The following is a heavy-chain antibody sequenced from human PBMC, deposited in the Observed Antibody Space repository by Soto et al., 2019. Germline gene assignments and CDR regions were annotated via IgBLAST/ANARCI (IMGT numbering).Heavy chain of an antibody. D-gene: IGHD1-26*01. CDR3: TTVSLWELLGDAFDI. CDR1: GFTFSNAW. CDR2: IKSKTDGGTT. J-gene: IGHJ3*02. V-gene: IGHV3-15*07. Sequence: GGSLRLSCAASGFTFSNAWMNWVRQAPGKGLEWVGRIKSKTDGGTTDYAAPVKGRFTISRDDSKNTLYLQMNSLKTEDTAVYYCTTVSLWELLGDAFDIRGQGTMVTVSS.